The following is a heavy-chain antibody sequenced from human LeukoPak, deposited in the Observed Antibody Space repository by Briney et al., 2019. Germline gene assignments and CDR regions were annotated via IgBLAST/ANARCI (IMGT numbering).Heavy chain of an antibody. Sequence: PGGLLIFCHAASGFSASAWIGWVLRQASGKGLEWVGRIRSKANSYATAYAASVKGRFTISRDDSKNTAYLQMNSLITEDTAVYYCTYTYNNCFDPWGQGTLVTVSS. CDR1: GFSASAW. CDR2: IRSKANSYAT. CDR3: TYTYNNCFDP. D-gene: IGHD5-18*01. J-gene: IGHJ5*02. V-gene: IGHV3-73*01.